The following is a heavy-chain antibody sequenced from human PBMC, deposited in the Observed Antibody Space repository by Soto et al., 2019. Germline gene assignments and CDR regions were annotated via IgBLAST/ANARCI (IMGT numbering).Heavy chain of an antibody. CDR2: IGGGGETT. Sequence: EFQVMQSGGGLVQPGGSLRLACAASGFPFSTTDMSWVRQAPGKGLEWVSTIGGGGETTYYADSVKGRFTISRDNSKNTVYLQMDGLRVDDTAVYHCAKNSGWFNTWGQGDLVTVSS. J-gene: IGHJ5*02. CDR1: GFPFSTTD. V-gene: IGHV3-23*01. CDR3: AKNSGWFNT. D-gene: IGHD3-10*01.